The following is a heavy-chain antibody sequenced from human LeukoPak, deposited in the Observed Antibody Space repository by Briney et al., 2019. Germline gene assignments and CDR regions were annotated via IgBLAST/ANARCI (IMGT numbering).Heavy chain of an antibody. CDR1: GYTFTSYY. CDR3: ARSITIFGVVIPPMDV. V-gene: IGHV1-46*01. J-gene: IGHJ6*03. D-gene: IGHD3-3*01. Sequence: ASVKVSCKASGYTFTSYYMHWVRQAPGQGLEWMGIINPSGGSTSYAQKFQGRVTMTRDMSTSTVYMELSRLRSDDTAVYYCARSITIFGVVIPPMDVWGKGTTVTVSS. CDR2: INPSGGST.